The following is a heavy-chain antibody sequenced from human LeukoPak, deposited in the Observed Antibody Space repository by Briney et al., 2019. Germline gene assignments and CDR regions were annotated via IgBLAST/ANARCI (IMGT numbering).Heavy chain of an antibody. CDR3: ARGGSGYDSFYYYGMDV. J-gene: IGHJ6*02. Sequence: ASETRSLTCTVSGGSISGYYWSWIRQPPGKVLEWIGYIYDSGSTNYNPSLKSRVTISVDTSKNQSSLKLSSVTDADTAVYYCARGGSGYDSFYYYGMDVWGQGTTVTVSS. CDR1: GGSISGYY. D-gene: IGHD5-12*01. CDR2: IYDSGST. V-gene: IGHV4-59*01.